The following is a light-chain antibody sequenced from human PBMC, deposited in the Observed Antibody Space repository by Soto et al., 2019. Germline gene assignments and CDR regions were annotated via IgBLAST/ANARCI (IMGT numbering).Light chain of an antibody. Sequence: DIQMTQSPSSLSASVGNPVTITCQASQDIATYLNCYQKKPGKATNLLIYDASNLETGVPSRFSGGGSGTHFTFTISNLQPEDIATYYCQQYDNRPPTWTLGQGTKVDI. CDR2: DAS. J-gene: IGKJ1*01. V-gene: IGKV1-33*01. CDR1: QDIATY. CDR3: QQYDNRPPTWT.